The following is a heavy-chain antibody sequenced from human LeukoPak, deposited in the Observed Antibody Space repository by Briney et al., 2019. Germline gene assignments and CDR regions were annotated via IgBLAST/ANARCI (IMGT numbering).Heavy chain of an antibody. J-gene: IGHJ3*02. CDR3: ARRSNNAFDI. V-gene: IGHV4-59*08. CDR2: IYFSGST. Sequence: SETLSLTCTVSGGSISSYYWSWIRQPPGKGLEWIGYIYFSGSTYYNPSLNSRVAISVDTSKNQFSLKLSSVTAADTAVYYCARRSNNAFDIWGQGTMVTASS. CDR1: GGSISSYY.